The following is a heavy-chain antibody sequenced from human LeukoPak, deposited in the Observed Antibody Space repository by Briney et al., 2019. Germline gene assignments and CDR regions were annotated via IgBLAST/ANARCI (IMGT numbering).Heavy chain of an antibody. J-gene: IGHJ5*02. V-gene: IGHV6-1*01. Sequence: SQTLSLTCAISGDSVSSNSAAWNWIRQSPSRGLEWLGRTYYGSKWYNDYAVSVKSRITINPDTSKNQFSLQLNSVAPEDTAVYYCARGSSSWYRNWFDPWGQGTLVTVSS. CDR1: GDSVSSNSAA. D-gene: IGHD6-13*01. CDR2: TYYGSKWYN. CDR3: ARGSSSWYRNWFDP.